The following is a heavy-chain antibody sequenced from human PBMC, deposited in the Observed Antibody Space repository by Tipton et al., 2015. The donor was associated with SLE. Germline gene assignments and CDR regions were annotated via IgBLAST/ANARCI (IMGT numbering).Heavy chain of an antibody. Sequence: SLRLSCAASGFTFSSYAMTWVRQAPGKGLEWISTISGSGGSTYYPNSVKGRFTVSRAKSGNTVYLQMNSLRDEDTAVYYCAKVSGFLYCSGGDCHTTDWGQGTLVTVSS. CDR1: GFTFSSYA. J-gene: IGHJ4*02. D-gene: IGHD2-21*02. V-gene: IGHV3-23*01. CDR3: AKVSGFLYCSGGDCHTTD. CDR2: ISGSGGST.